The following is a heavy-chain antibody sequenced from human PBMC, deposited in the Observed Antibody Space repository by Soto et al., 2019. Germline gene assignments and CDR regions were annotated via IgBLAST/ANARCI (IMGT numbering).Heavy chain of an antibody. D-gene: IGHD3-22*01. CDR1: GGTFSSDA. CDR3: ARGPEEAYYDSSGYSDAFDI. Sequence: VKVSFKASGGTFSSDAISWLRHAPVQVLEWMGGIIPIFGTANYAQKFQGRVTITADESTSTAYMELSSLRSEDTAVYYCARGPEEAYYDSSGYSDAFDIWGQGTMVTVSS. J-gene: IGHJ3*02. CDR2: IIPIFGTA. V-gene: IGHV1-69*01.